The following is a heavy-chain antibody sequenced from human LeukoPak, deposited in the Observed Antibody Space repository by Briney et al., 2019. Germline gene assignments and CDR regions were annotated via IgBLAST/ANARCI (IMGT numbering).Heavy chain of an antibody. CDR3: ARDSGGGYAMDV. J-gene: IGHJ6*02. CDR1: GFTFSDYY. Sequence: GGSLRLSCAASGFTFSDYYMSWIRQAPGKGLEWVSHISGSSTYTNYADSVKGRFTISRDNARNSLYLQMNSLRDEDTAVYYCARDSGGGYAMDVWGQGTTVTVSS. D-gene: IGHD3-10*01. V-gene: IGHV3-11*06. CDR2: ISGSSTYT.